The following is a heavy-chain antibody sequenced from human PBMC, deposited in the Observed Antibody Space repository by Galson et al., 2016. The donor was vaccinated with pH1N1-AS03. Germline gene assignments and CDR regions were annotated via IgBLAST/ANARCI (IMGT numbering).Heavy chain of an antibody. J-gene: IGHJ6*02. CDR1: GYNFATYG. D-gene: IGHD4-11*01. CDR3: ATQDYHDYYFKGMDV. CDR2: IRIHRRHDT. Sequence: SVKVSCKASGYNFATYGVSWVRQAPGRGPEWMGWIRIHRRHDTHYAQNFRDRATMTMDTSTNIAYLVFRALRSDDTAIYYCATQDYHDYYFKGMDVWGQGTTGIVSS. V-gene: IGHV1-18*04.